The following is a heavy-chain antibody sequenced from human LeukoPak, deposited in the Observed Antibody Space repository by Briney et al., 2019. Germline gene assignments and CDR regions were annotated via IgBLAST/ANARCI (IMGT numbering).Heavy chain of an antibody. Sequence: SETLSLTCTVSGGSISSYYWSWIRQPPGKGLEWIGYIYYSGSTNYNPSLKSRVTISVDTSKNQFSLKLGSVTAADTAVYYCARHLLIPSIDAFDIWGQGTMVTVSS. CDR3: ARHLLIPSIDAFDI. D-gene: IGHD2-21*01. J-gene: IGHJ3*02. CDR1: GGSISSYY. CDR2: IYYSGST. V-gene: IGHV4-59*08.